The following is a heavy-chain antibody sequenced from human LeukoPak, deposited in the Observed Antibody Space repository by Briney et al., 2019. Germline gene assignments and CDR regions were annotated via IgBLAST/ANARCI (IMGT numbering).Heavy chain of an antibody. V-gene: IGHV3-23*01. CDR2: ISGSGGST. J-gene: IGHJ4*02. Sequence: GGSLRLSCAASGFSFGIYAMSWVRQAPGQGLEWVSGISGSGGSTYYADSVKGRFTISRDNSKNTLYLQMNSLRAEDTAVYYCATPYRGYSYGALDYWGQGTLVTVSS. CDR3: ATPYRGYSYGALDY. D-gene: IGHD5-18*01. CDR1: GFSFGIYA.